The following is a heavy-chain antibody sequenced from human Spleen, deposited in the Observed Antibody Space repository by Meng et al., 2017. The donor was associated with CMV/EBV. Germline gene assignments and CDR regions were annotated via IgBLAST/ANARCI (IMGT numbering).Heavy chain of an antibody. Sequence: GESLKISCAASGFSFSTYAMTWVRQAPGKGLEWVSTITGSGGSTYYADSVKGRFTISRDNSKETLYLQMNSLRAEDTAVYYCAKSGGNWGQGTLVTVSS. V-gene: IGHV3-23*01. CDR3: AKSGGN. J-gene: IGHJ4*02. CDR2: ITGSGGST. CDR1: GFSFSTYA. D-gene: IGHD3-10*01.